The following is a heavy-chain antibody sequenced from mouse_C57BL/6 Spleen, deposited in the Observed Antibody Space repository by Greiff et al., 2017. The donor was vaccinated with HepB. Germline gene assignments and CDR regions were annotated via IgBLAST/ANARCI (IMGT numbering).Heavy chain of an antibody. D-gene: IGHD2-4*01. CDR2: ISSGGDYI. V-gene: IGHV5-9-1*02. Sequence: EVQLQESGEGLVKPGGSLKLSCAASGFTFSSYAMSWVRQTPEKRLEWVAYISSGGDYIYYADTVKGRFTISRDNARNTLYLQLSSLKSEDTAMYYCTREGITTGFAYWGQGTLVTVSA. CDR3: TREGITTGFAY. CDR1: GFTFSSYA. J-gene: IGHJ3*01.